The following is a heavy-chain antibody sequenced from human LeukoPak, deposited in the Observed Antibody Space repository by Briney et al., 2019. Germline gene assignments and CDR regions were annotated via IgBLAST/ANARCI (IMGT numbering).Heavy chain of an antibody. CDR1: GASLSSFY. CDR3: VTGYYEPFDN. V-gene: IGHV4-59*01. Sequence: SETLSLTCSVSGASLSSFYWGWIRQSPGKGLEWLGYISDTGKTDYNPSLKSRGTLSLDTSKNQFSLRLTSVTAADTAVYYCVTGYYEPFDNWGQGTLVTVSS. J-gene: IGHJ4*02. CDR2: ISDTGKT. D-gene: IGHD3-3*01.